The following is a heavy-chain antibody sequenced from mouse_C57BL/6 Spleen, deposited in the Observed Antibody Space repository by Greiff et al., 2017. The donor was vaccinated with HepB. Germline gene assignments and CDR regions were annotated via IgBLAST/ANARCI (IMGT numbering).Heavy chain of an antibody. Sequence: VHVKQSGPELVKPGASVKIPCKASGYTFTDYNMDWVKQSHGKSLEWIGDINPNNGGTIYNQKFKGKATLTVDKSSSTAYMELRSLTSEDTAVYYCAKKGNYGVGAMDYWGQGTSVTVSS. J-gene: IGHJ4*01. D-gene: IGHD1-2*01. V-gene: IGHV1-18*01. CDR2: INPNNGGT. CDR3: AKKGNYGVGAMDY. CDR1: GYTFTDYN.